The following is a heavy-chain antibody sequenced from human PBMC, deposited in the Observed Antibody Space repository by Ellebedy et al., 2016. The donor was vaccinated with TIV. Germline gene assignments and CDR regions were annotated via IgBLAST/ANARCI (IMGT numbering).Heavy chain of an antibody. Sequence: MPSETLSLTCAVYGGSFSGYYWSWIRQPPGKGLEWIGEINHSGSTNYNPSLKSRVTISVDTSKNQFSLKLSSVTAADTAVYYCARAEDSSSWYWGEGGEANWFDPWGQGTLVTVSS. CDR3: ARAEDSSSWYWGEGGEANWFDP. J-gene: IGHJ5*02. V-gene: IGHV4-34*01. CDR1: GGSFSGYY. D-gene: IGHD6-13*01. CDR2: INHSGST.